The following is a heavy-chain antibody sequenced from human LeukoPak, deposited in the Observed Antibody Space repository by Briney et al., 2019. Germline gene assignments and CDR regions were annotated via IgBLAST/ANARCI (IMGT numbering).Heavy chain of an antibody. CDR3: AKETGGLLRYFDWPLD. J-gene: IGHJ4*02. CDR1: GFTFSDYY. CDR2: ISSSGSTI. V-gene: IGHV3-11*01. Sequence: GGSLRLSCAASGFTFSDYYKSWIRQAPGKGLEWVSYISSSGSTIYYADSVKGRFTISRDNAKNSLYLQMNSLRAEDTAVYYCAKETGGLLRYFDWPLDWGQGTLVTVSS. D-gene: IGHD3-9*01.